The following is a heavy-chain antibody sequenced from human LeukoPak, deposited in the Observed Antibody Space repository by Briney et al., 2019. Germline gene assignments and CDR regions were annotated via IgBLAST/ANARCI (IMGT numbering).Heavy chain of an antibody. J-gene: IGHJ6*03. CDR3: ARGRKLLSYYYYYMDV. V-gene: IGHV4-34*01. D-gene: IGHD1-7*01. Sequence: SETLSLTCAVYGGSFSGYYWSWIRQPPGKGLERIGEINHSGSTNYNPSLKSRVTIPVDTSKNQFSLKLSSVTAADTAVYYCARGRKLLSYYYYYMDVWGKGTTVTVSS. CDR2: INHSGST. CDR1: GGSFSGYY.